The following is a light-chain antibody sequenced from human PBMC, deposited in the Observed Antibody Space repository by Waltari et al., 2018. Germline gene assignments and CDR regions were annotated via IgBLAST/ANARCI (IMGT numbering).Light chain of an antibody. CDR1: NSNIGAGYD. CDR3: QSYDFTLNGRGV. CDR2: GNN. J-gene: IGLJ3*02. V-gene: IGLV1-40*01. Sequence: QSVLTQPPSVSGAPGQRVTLSCTGSNSNIGAGYDVHWFQPLPGTAPKRLIYGNNNRPSGVPDRFSGSTSGTSASLVISDLQADDEADYHCQSYDFTLNGRGVFGGGTKLTVL.